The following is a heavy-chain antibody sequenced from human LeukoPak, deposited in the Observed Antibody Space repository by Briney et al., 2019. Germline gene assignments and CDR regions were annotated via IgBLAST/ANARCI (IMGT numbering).Heavy chain of an antibody. D-gene: IGHD3-3*01. J-gene: IGHJ6*03. V-gene: IGHV7-4-1*02. CDR2: INTNTGNP. CDR1: GYTFGNYG. CDR3: AREGYYDFWSGYPYYYYYYYMDV. Sequence: ASVKVSCKAAGYTFGNYGIKWVRQAPGQGLEWMGWINTNTGNPTNAQGFTGRFVFSLDTSVSTAYLQISSLKAEDTAVYYCAREGYYDFWSGYPYYYYYYYMDVWGKGTTVTVSS.